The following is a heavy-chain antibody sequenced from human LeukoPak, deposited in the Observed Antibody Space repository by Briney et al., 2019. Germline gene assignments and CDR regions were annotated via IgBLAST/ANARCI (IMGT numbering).Heavy chain of an antibody. CDR1: GFTFTNYA. V-gene: IGHV3-23*01. J-gene: IGHJ4*02. CDR3: AKDAANYPFFFDF. CDR2: ISGSDSKT. Sequence: GGSLRVSCAASGFTFTNYAMTWVRQAPGKGLEWVSSISGSDSKTYYADSVKGRFTISRDNAKNTVYLQMNSLRAEDTAIHYCAKDAANYPFFFDFWGQGTPVTVSS. D-gene: IGHD4/OR15-4a*01.